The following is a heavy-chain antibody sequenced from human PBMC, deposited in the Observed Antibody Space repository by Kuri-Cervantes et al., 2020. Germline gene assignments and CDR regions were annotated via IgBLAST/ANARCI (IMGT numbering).Heavy chain of an antibody. CDR3: AREGPPSSGSCFDY. Sequence: GGSLRLSCAASGFTFSSYSMNWVRQAPGKGLEWVSCISSSSSTIYYADSVKGRFTISRDNAKNSLYLQMNSLRDEDTAVYYCAREGPPSSGSCFDYWGQGTLVTVSS. D-gene: IGHD1-26*01. J-gene: IGHJ4*02. CDR1: GFTFSSYS. V-gene: IGHV3-48*02. CDR2: ISSSSSTI.